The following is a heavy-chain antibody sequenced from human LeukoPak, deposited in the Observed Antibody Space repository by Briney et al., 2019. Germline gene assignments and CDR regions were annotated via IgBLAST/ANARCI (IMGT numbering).Heavy chain of an antibody. V-gene: IGHV4-59*01. D-gene: IGHD6-19*01. J-gene: IGHJ3*02. Sequence: SETLSLTCTVSGGSINSYYWSWIRQPPGKGLEWIGCMYYSGSTNYSPSLKSRVTISLDTSKNQFSLKLRSVTAADTAVYYCARDVSLAGLDAFEIWGQGTMVTVS. CDR2: MYYSGST. CDR1: GGSINSYY. CDR3: ARDVSLAGLDAFEI.